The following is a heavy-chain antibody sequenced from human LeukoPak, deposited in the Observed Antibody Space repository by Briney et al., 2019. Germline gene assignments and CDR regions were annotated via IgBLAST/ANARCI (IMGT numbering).Heavy chain of an antibody. V-gene: IGHV3-9*01. D-gene: IGHD3-9*01. CDR3: AKGELRYFDWLLSG. Sequence: PGGSLRLSCAASGFTFDDYAMHWVRHAPGKGLEWVSGISWNSGSIGYADSVKGRFTISRDNAKNSLYLQMNSLRAEDTALYYCAKGELRYFDWLLSGWGQGTLVTVSS. CDR2: ISWNSGSI. CDR1: GFTFDDYA. J-gene: IGHJ4*02.